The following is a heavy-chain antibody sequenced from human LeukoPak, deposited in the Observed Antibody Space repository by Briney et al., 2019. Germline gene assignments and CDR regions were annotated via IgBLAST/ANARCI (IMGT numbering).Heavy chain of an antibody. CDR3: ATYDSWSGYNIAY. Sequence: GGSLRLSCVVSGFTLSSRWMMWVRQAPGKGLEWMTNINRDGSEKNYVDSVKGRFTITRDNAENSLYLQMNSLKVEDTAIYYCATYDSWSGYNIAYWGQGTLVTVS. CDR2: INRDGSEK. CDR1: GFTLSSRW. D-gene: IGHD3-3*01. V-gene: IGHV3-7*03. J-gene: IGHJ4*02.